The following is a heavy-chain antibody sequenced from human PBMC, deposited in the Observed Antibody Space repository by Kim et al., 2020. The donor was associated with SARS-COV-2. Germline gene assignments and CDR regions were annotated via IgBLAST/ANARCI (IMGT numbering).Heavy chain of an antibody. V-gene: IGHV4-4*07. CDR3: ARDRGTTSDAFDV. Sequence: YNASLKNRVTMSVDTSKNQFSLKLTSVTAADTAMYYCARDRGTTSDAFDVWGQGTMVIVSS. J-gene: IGHJ3*01. D-gene: IGHD1-7*01.